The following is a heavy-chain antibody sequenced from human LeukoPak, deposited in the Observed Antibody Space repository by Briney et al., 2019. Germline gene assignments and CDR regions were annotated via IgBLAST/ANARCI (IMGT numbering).Heavy chain of an antibody. Sequence: PSETLSLTCTVSGGSISSYYWSWIRQPPGKGLEWIGDIYYSGSTNYNPSLKSRVTISVDTSKNQFSLKLSSVTAADTAVYYCTRGYSGYGRGLNWFDPWGQGTLVTVSS. J-gene: IGHJ5*02. V-gene: IGHV4-59*01. D-gene: IGHD5-12*01. CDR3: TRGYSGYGRGLNWFDP. CDR1: GGSISSYY. CDR2: IYYSGST.